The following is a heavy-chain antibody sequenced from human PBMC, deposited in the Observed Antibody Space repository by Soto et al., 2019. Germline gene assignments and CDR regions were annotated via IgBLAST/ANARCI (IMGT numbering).Heavy chain of an antibody. Sequence: GGSLRLSCATSGFTFSNYAMTWVRQAPGKGLEWVSALTGSGTTTYYADSVKGRFTISRDISKNTLYLQMNSLRAEDTAVYYCAKYHGGMALAYFDYWGQGTLVTVSS. D-gene: IGHD2-15*01. CDR2: LTGSGTTT. J-gene: IGHJ4*02. CDR1: GFTFSNYA. V-gene: IGHV3-23*01. CDR3: AKYHGGMALAYFDY.